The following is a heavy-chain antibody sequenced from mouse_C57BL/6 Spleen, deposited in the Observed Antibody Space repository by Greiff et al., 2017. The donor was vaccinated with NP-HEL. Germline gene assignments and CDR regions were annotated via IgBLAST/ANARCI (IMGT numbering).Heavy chain of an antibody. J-gene: IGHJ4*01. V-gene: IGHV1-69*01. CDR1: GYTFTSYW. D-gene: IGHD1-1*01. CDR2: IDPSDSYT. CDR3: ASAYLFGAMDY. Sequence: QVQLQQPGAELVMPGASVKLSCKASGYTFTSYWMHWVKQRPGQGLEWIGEIDPSDSYTNYNQKFKGKSTLTVDKSSSTAYMQLSSLTSEDSAVYYCASAYLFGAMDYWGQGTSVTVSS.